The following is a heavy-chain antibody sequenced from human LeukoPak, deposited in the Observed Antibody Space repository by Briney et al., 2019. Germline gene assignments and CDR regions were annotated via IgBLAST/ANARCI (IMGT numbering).Heavy chain of an antibody. CDR2: IIPIFGTA. CDR1: GYTFTSYD. Sequence: SVKVSCKASGYTFTSYDINWVRQATGQGLEWMGRIIPIFGTANYAQKFQGRVTITTDESTSTAYMELSSLRSEDTAVYYCARGPYGSGSFRFDPWGQGTLVTVSS. V-gene: IGHV1-69*05. CDR3: ARGPYGSGSFRFDP. D-gene: IGHD3-10*01. J-gene: IGHJ5*02.